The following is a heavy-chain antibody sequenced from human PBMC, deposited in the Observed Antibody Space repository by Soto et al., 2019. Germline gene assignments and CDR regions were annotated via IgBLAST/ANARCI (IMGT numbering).Heavy chain of an antibody. CDR1: GFTFSSYA. V-gene: IGHV3-23*01. CDR3: AKGYDILTGYYFDY. J-gene: IGHJ4*02. CDR2: ISGSGGST. D-gene: IGHD3-9*01. Sequence: GGSLRLSCAASGFTFSSYAMSWVRQVPGKGLEWVSAISGSGGSTYYADSVKGRFTISRDNSKNTLYLQMNSLRAEDTAVYYCAKGYDILTGYYFDYWGQGTLVTVSS.